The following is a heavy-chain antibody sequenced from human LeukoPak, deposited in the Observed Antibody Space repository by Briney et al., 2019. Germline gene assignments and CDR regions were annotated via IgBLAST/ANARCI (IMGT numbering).Heavy chain of an antibody. Sequence: PGRSLRLSCTASGFTFGDYAMSWFRQAPGKGLEWVSFIRTKAYGGITEYAASVKGRFTISEDDSKSIAYLQMNSLKTEDTAVYYCTGDRAPPYRGYDLGGYWGQGTLVTVSS. CDR2: IRTKAYGGIT. V-gene: IGHV3-49*03. CDR3: TGDRAPPYRGYDLGGY. CDR1: GFTFGDYA. D-gene: IGHD5-12*01. J-gene: IGHJ4*02.